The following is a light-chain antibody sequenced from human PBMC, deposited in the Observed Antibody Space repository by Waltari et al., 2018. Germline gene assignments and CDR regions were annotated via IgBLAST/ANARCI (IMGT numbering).Light chain of an antibody. V-gene: IGKV3-15*01. CDR3: QQYNNWPRT. CDR2: GAS. J-gene: IGKJ1*01. Sequence: EIVMTQSPATLSVSPGERATLPCRASQSIRSNLAWYRQKPGQAPRLLIYGASTRATGIPARFSGSGSGTDFTLTISSLQSEDFAVYYCQQYNNWPRTFGQGTKVEIK. CDR1: QSIRSN.